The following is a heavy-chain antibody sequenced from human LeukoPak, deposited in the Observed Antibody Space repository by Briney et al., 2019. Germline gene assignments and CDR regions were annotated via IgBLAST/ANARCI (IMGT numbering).Heavy chain of an antibody. CDR3: ARDRRGYSYGFDDYYYGMDV. Sequence: SETLSLTCTVSGGSISSYYWSWIRQPPGEGLEWIGYIYYSGSTNYNPSLKSRVTISVDTSKNQFSLKLSSVTAADTAVYYCARDRRGYSYGFDDYYYGMDVWGQGTTVTVSS. CDR2: IYYSGST. V-gene: IGHV4-59*01. D-gene: IGHD5-18*01. J-gene: IGHJ6*02. CDR1: GGSISSYY.